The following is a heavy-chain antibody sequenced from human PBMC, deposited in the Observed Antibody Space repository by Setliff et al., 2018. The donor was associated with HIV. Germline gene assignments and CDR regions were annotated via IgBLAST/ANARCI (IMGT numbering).Heavy chain of an antibody. V-gene: IGHV4-4*08. Sequence: PSETLSLTCTVSGGSISSYYWSWIRQPPGKGLEWIGYIYTSGSTNYNPSLKSRVTISVDTSKNQFSLKLSSVTAADTAVYYCARGARLLAGYSDRWDYYYMGVWGKGTTVTVSS. D-gene: IGHD6-13*01. CDR1: GGSISSYY. CDR2: IYTSGST. CDR3: ARGARLLAGYSDRWDYYYMGV. J-gene: IGHJ6*03.